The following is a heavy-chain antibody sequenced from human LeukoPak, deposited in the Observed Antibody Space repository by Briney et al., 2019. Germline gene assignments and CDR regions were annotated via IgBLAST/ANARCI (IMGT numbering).Heavy chain of an antibody. J-gene: IGHJ4*02. CDR3: AKDRGGTMVRGATDY. V-gene: IGHV3-23*01. CDR1: GFTFSSYA. CDR2: ISGSGGST. D-gene: IGHD3-10*01. Sequence: GGSLRLPCAASGFTFSSYAMSWVRQAPGKGLEWVSAISGSGGSTYYADSVKGRFTISRDNSKNTLYLQMNSLRAEDTAVYYCAKDRGGTMVRGATDYWGQGTLVTVSS.